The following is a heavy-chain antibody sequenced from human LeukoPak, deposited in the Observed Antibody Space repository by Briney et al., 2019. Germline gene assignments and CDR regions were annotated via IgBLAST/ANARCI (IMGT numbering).Heavy chain of an antibody. D-gene: IGHD3-16*02. CDR2: FDPEDGET. CDR1: GYTLTELS. CDR3: ATAIMITFGGVIANDY. V-gene: IGHV1-24*01. J-gene: IGHJ4*02. Sequence: GASVKVSCKVSGYTLTELSMHWVRQAPGKGLECMGGFDPEDGETIYTQKFQGRVTMTEETSTDTAHMELSSLRSEDTAVYYCATAIMITFGGVIANDYWGQGTLVTVSS.